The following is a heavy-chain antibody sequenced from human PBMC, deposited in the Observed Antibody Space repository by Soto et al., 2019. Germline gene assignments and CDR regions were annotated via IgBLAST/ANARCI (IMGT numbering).Heavy chain of an antibody. CDR1: GFTFSSYD. V-gene: IGHV3-13*01. D-gene: IGHD5-18*01. Sequence: PGGSLRLSCAASGFTFSSYDMHWVRQATGKGLERVSAIGTAGDTYYPGSVKGRFTISRENAKNSLYLQMNSLRAGDTAVYYCASGFHEYSYGYGDPLRWYYYYYMDVWGKGTTVTVSS. J-gene: IGHJ6*03. CDR3: ASGFHEYSYGYGDPLRWYYYYYMDV. CDR2: IGTAGDT.